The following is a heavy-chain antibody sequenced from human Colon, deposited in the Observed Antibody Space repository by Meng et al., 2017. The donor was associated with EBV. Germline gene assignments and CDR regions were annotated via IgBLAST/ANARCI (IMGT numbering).Heavy chain of an antibody. CDR2: IYYTGST. J-gene: IGHJ4*02. V-gene: IGHV4-30-4*01. Sequence: QVRLQVPGPGLLKPSQTLSLTCTVSGVSSNSGDYDWRWIRQPPGKGLEWIGYIYYTGSTYYNPSLKSRVTISMDTSKNQFSLRLSSVTAADTAVYYCARNYYFDYWGQGTLVTVSS. CDR1: GVSSNSGDYD. CDR3: ARNYYFDY.